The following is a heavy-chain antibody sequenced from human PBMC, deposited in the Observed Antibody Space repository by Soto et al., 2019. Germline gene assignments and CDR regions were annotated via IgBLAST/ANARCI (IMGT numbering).Heavy chain of an antibody. Sequence: SVKVSCKASGGTFSSYAISWVRQAPGQGLEWMGGIIPIFGTADYAQKFQGRVTITADESTSTAYMELSSLRSEDTAVYYCARTGDVEIAAFDYWGQGTLVTVSS. CDR2: IIPIFGTA. V-gene: IGHV1-69*13. CDR1: GGTFSSYA. J-gene: IGHJ4*02. CDR3: ARTGDVEIAAFDY. D-gene: IGHD3-10*01.